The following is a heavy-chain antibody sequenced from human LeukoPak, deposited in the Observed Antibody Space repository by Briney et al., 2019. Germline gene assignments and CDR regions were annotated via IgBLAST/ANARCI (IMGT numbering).Heavy chain of an antibody. CDR2: VTVSGGDT. CDR3: AKGDGWFDY. V-gene: IGHV3-23*01. CDR1: GFTFSSYA. Sequence: PGGALRLSCAGSGFTFSSYAMTWVRQAPGKGLEWVSSVTVSGGDTSYADSVKGRFTISRDNSKNTLYLQMNSLRAEDTAVYYCAKGDGWFDYWGQGALVTVSS. D-gene: IGHD6-19*01. J-gene: IGHJ4*02.